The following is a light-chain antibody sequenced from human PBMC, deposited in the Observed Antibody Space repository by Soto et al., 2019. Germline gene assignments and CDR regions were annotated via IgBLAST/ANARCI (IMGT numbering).Light chain of an antibody. J-gene: IGKJ5*01. V-gene: IGKV3-15*01. CDR1: QIVSRN. Sequence: IVMTQSPATLSVSPGERATLSCRASQIVSRNLAWYQQKPGQAPRLLIYGASTRATGIPARFSGSGSGTEFTLTISSLQSEDFAVYYCQPYNNWPPITFGQGTRLEIK. CDR3: QPYNNWPPIT. CDR2: GAS.